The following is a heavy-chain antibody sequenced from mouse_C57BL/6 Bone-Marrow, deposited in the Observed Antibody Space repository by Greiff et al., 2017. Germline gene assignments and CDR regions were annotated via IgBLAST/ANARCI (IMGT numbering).Heavy chain of an antibody. V-gene: IGHV5-6*02. CDR3: ARPPSDYGSSYGFAY. CDR2: ISSGGSYT. J-gene: IGHJ3*01. CDR1: GFTFSSYG. Sequence: DVMLVESGGDLVKPGGSLKLSCAASGFTFSSYGMSWVRQTPDKRLEWVATISSGGSYTYYPDSVKGRFTISRDNAKNTLYLQMSSLKSEDTAMYYCARPPSDYGSSYGFAYWGQGTLVTVSA. D-gene: IGHD1-1*01.